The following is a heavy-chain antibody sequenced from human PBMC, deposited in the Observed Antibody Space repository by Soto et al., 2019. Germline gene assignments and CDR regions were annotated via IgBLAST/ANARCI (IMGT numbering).Heavy chain of an antibody. D-gene: IGHD3-22*01. CDR1: GYTFTSYG. V-gene: IGHV1-18*04. CDR2: ISAYNGNT. J-gene: IGHJ6*02. CDR3: ARDLISHYYDSSGLASMYGMDV. Sequence: ASVKVSCQASGYTFTSYGISWVRQAPGQGLEWMGWISAYNGNTNYAQKLQGRVTMTTDTSTSTAYMELRSLRSDDTAVYYCARDLISHYYDSSGLASMYGMDVWGQGTTVTVSS.